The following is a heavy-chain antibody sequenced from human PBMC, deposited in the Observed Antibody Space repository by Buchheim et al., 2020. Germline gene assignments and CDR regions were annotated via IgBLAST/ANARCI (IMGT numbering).Heavy chain of an antibody. J-gene: IGHJ6*02. CDR2: ISSSGSTI. CDR3: AGSVYDSSGYYYTYYYYGMDV. D-gene: IGHD3-22*01. CDR1: GFTFSSYE. Sequence: EVQLVESGGGLVQPGGSLRLSCAASGFTFSSYEMNWVRQAPGKGLEWVSYISSSGSTIYYADSVKGRFNISRDNAKNALYVQMNSLRAEDTAVYYCAGSVYDSSGYYYTYYYYGMDVWGQGTT. V-gene: IGHV3-48*03.